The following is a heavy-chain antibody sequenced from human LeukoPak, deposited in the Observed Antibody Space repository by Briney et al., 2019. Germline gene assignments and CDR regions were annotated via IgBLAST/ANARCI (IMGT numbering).Heavy chain of an antibody. J-gene: IGHJ4*02. CDR2: IIPIFGTA. CDR3: ARVRGYYYDSSGYYPNTCLDY. Sequence: ASVKVSCKASGGTFSSYAISWVRQAPGQGLEWMGGIIPIFGTANYAQKFQGRVTMTRDTSTSTVYMELSSLRSEDTAVYYCARVRGYYYDSSGYYPNTCLDYWGQGTLVTVSS. D-gene: IGHD3-22*01. V-gene: IGHV1-69*05. CDR1: GGTFSSYA.